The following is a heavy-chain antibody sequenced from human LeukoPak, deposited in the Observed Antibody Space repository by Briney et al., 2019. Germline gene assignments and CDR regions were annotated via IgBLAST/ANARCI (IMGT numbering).Heavy chain of an antibody. V-gene: IGHV1-2*02. J-gene: IGHJ4*02. D-gene: IGHD6-19*01. CDR3: ARVFSFDSSGWYFFDY. CDR1: GYTFTGYY. Sequence: ASVKVSCKASGYTFTGYYMHWVRQAPGQGLEWMGWVNPNSGGTNYAQKFQGRATMTRDTSISAAYMELSRLRSDDTAVYYCARVFSFDSSGWYFFDYWGQGTLVTVSS. CDR2: VNPNSGGT.